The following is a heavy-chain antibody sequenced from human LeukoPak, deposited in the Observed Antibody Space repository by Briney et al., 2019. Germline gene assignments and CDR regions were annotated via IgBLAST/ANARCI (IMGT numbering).Heavy chain of an antibody. CDR3: AAEFHGGNSNCCNFEI. CDR2: ISSSGSTI. CDR1: GFTFSDYY. D-gene: IGHD4-23*01. J-gene: IGHJ3*02. V-gene: IGHV3-11*01. Sequence: GGSLRLSCAASGFTFSDYYMSWIRQAPGKGLEWVSYISSSGSTIYYADSVKGRFTISRDNAKNSLYLQMNSLRSEDTAVYYCAAEFHGGNSNCCNFEIWGQGTMVTVSS.